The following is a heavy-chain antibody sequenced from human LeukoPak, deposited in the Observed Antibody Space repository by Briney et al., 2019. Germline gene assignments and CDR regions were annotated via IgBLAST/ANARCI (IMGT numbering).Heavy chain of an antibody. CDR2: IYSGGST. CDR1: GFTFSHYW. Sequence: PGGSLRLSCAASGFTFSHYWMHWVRQAPGKGLEWVSVIYSGGSTYYADSVKGRFTISRDNSKNTLYLQMNSLRAEDTAVYYCAREVMYSYGYDYWGQGTLVTVSS. V-gene: IGHV3-66*01. CDR3: AREVMYSYGYDY. J-gene: IGHJ4*02. D-gene: IGHD5-18*01.